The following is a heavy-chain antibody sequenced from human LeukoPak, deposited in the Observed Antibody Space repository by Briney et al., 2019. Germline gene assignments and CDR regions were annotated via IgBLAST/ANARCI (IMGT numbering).Heavy chain of an antibody. CDR1: GYTFTTYG. Sequence: ASVKVSCRASGYTFTTYGISWVRQAPGQGLECMGWINPRGGSTTYAQKFQGRLTMTRDTSTSTVYMELSSLRSEDTAVYYCAREDADYTFSFYFWGQGTLVTVSS. V-gene: IGHV1-46*01. D-gene: IGHD4-17*01. CDR3: AREDADYTFSFYF. CDR2: INPRGGST. J-gene: IGHJ4*02.